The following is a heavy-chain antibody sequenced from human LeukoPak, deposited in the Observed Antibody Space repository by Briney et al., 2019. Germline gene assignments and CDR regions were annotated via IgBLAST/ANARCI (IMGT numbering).Heavy chain of an antibody. V-gene: IGHV3-30*03. Sequence: GRSLRLSCAASGFTFSNYAMHWVRQAPGKGLEWVAVVSSDGNSKYYADSMKGRFTISRDNPKNTLYLLMNSLRPEDTAVYYCAGGVAIFDYWGQGTLVTVSS. D-gene: IGHD3-3*01. CDR1: GFTFSNYA. CDR2: VSSDGNSK. J-gene: IGHJ4*02. CDR3: AGGVAIFDY.